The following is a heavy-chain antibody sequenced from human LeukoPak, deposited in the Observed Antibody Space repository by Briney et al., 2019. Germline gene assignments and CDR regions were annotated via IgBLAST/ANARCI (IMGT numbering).Heavy chain of an antibody. CDR2: INPNSGGT. J-gene: IGHJ4*02. CDR3: ARDHYYGSGSYYNFRYYFDY. CDR1: GYTFTGYY. V-gene: IGHV1-2*02. Sequence: GASVKASCKASGYTFTGYYMHWVRQAPGQGLEWMGWINPNSGGTNYAQKFQGRVTMTRDTSISTAYMELSRLRSDDTAVYYCARDHYYGSGSYYNFRYYFDYWGQGTLVTVSS. D-gene: IGHD3-10*01.